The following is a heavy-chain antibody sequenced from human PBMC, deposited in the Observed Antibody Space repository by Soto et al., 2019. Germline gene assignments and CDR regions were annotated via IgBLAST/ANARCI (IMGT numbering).Heavy chain of an antibody. CDR1: GGSINNGVYF. Sequence: QVQLQESGPGRVQPSQTLSLTCSVSGGSINNGVYFWSWIRQHPGKGLEWIGYVHAGGSTYSNPSLKGRVAMSIDTSKNQFYLNLKSVTAADTAVFYCVRGFVEAALAFDYWGPGTLITVSS. CDR3: VRGFVEAALAFDY. J-gene: IGHJ4*02. CDR2: VHAGGST. D-gene: IGHD3-3*01. V-gene: IGHV4-31*03.